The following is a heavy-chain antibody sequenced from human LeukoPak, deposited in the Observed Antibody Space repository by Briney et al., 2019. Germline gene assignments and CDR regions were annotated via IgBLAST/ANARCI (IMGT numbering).Heavy chain of an antibody. CDR1: GGSISSYY. J-gene: IGHJ3*02. D-gene: IGHD2-2*01. Sequence: PSETLSLTCTVSGGSISSYYWSWIRQPPGKGLEWMGYIYYSGSTNYNPSLKSRVTISVDTSKNQFSLKLSSVTAADTAVYYCARVRSDIVVVSNAFDIWGQGTMVTVSS. CDR2: IYYSGST. V-gene: IGHV4-59*01. CDR3: ARVRSDIVVVSNAFDI.